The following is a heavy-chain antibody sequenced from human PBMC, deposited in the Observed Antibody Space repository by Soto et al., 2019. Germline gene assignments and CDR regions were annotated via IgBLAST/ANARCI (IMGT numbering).Heavy chain of an antibody. Sequence: PGGSLRLSCAASGFTFSNYAVTWVRQAPGKGLEWVSTISGSGGSTYSADSVKGRFTISRDNSKNTLYLQMNSLRAEDTAVYYSAKDQGSSWYEIDYWGQGTLVTVSS. CDR1: GFTFSNYA. CDR2: ISGSGGST. J-gene: IGHJ4*02. D-gene: IGHD6-13*01. V-gene: IGHV3-23*01. CDR3: AKDQGSSWYEIDY.